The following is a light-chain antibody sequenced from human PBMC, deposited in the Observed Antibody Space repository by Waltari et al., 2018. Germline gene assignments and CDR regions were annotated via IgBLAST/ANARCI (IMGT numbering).Light chain of an antibody. V-gene: IGKV4-1*01. Sequence: DIVMTQSPESLAVSLGERATTTCKSSQSVLHRSNKKNYFAWYQQKPGQPPKLLIYWASTRKSGVPDRFSGSGSGTDFTLTISSLQAEDVAVYYCQQFQSHLRTFGQGTKVEIK. CDR2: WAS. CDR1: QSVLHRSNKKNY. CDR3: QQFQSHLRT. J-gene: IGKJ1*01.